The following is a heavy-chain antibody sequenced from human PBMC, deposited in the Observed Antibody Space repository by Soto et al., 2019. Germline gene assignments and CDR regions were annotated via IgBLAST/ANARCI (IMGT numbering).Heavy chain of an antibody. CDR1: GFTFSTYG. CDR3: AKAKYSGSSYFDY. V-gene: IGHV3-30*18. CDR2: ISSDGSNK. J-gene: IGHJ4*02. D-gene: IGHD1-26*01. Sequence: QVQLVESGGGVVQPGRSLRLSCATSGFTFSTYGMHWVRQAPGKGLEWVAVISSDGSNKYQADSVKGRFTISRDNSKNTLYLQMNSLRAEDTAVYYCAKAKYSGSSYFDYWGQGPLVTVSS.